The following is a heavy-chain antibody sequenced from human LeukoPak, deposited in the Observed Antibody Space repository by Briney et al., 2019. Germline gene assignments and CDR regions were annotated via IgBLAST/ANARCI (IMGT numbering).Heavy chain of an antibody. V-gene: IGHV3-23*01. D-gene: IGHD3-10*01. CDR3: ARKSASGNYPLDY. CDR1: GFNFGSYS. CDR2: ISADSATT. J-gene: IGHJ4*02. Sequence: GGSLRLSGAASGFNFGSYSMTWVRQAPGKGLEWVSVISADSATTFYADSVKGRFTISRDNAKNTVFLQMSSLRAEDTALYYCARKSASGNYPLDYWGQGTLVTVS.